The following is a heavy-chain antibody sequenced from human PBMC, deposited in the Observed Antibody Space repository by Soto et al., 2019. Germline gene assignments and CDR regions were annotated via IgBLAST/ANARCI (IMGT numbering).Heavy chain of an antibody. V-gene: IGHV1-18*01. CDR3: ARLGFVDCISTSPGYYYYGMDV. J-gene: IGHJ6*02. CDR1: GYTFTSYG. CDR2: ISAYNGNT. D-gene: IGHD2-2*01. Sequence: QVQLVQSGAEVKKPGASVKVSCKASGYTFTSYGISWVRQAPGQGLEWMGWISAYNGNTNYAQKLQGRVTMTTDTSTSTAYMERRSLRSDDTAVYYCARLGFVDCISTSPGYYYYGMDVWGQGTTVTVAS.